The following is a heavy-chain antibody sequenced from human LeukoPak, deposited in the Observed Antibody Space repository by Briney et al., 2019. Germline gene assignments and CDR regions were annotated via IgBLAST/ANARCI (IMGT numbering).Heavy chain of an antibody. Sequence: SETLSLTCAVSGGSISSNSYYWGWIRQPPGKGLKGIGSIYYSGSTYYNPSLKSRVNISVDASKNQFSLKLSSVTAADTAAYYCARTRYYYNSRSYGAPYYFDYWGQGTLVTVSS. CDR1: GGSISSNSYY. V-gene: IGHV4-39*01. CDR3: ARTRYYYNSRSYGAPYYFDY. D-gene: IGHD3-10*01. CDR2: IYYSGST. J-gene: IGHJ4*02.